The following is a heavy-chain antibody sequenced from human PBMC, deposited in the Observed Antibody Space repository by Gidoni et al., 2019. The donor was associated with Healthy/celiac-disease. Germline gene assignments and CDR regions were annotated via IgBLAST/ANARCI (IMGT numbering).Heavy chain of an antibody. CDR2: IKHSGST. V-gene: IGHV4-34*01. CDR3: ARGSTSWFDP. Sequence: QVQLQQRGAGLLKPSETLSLTCAVYGGSFSGYYWSWFRQPPGNELGWIGEIKHSGSTKYNPSLKSRVTITVDTSKNQFSLKLSSVTAADTAVYYCARGSTSWFDPWGQGTLVTVSS. CDR1: GGSFSGYY. J-gene: IGHJ5*02. D-gene: IGHD1-1*01.